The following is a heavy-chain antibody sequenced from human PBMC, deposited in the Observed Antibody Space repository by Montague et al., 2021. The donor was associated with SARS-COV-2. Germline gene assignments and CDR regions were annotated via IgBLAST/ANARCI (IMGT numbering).Heavy chain of an antibody. J-gene: IGHJ6*03. Sequence: SETLSLTCAVHGGSFSTYSWNWIRQPPGKGLEWIGEIHHGGSTNSNPSLKSRVTISADTSKNQFSLKLTSVAAADTAVYYCARLGDGVVPSPILGVGPYYSYYYMDVWGKGTTVTVSS. CDR1: GGSFSTYS. CDR2: IHHGGST. V-gene: IGHV4-34*01. CDR3: ARLGDGVVPSPILGVGPYYSYYYMDV. D-gene: IGHD3-10*01.